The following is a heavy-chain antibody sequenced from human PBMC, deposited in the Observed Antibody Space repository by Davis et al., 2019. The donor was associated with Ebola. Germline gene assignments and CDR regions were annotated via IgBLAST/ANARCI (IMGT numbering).Heavy chain of an antibody. J-gene: IGHJ5*02. V-gene: IGHV3-23*01. CDR3: AKVHPPTTVTTGWFDP. Sequence: PGGSLRLSCAASGFIFSSYAMIWVRQAPGKGLEWVSSISVRSITYHADSVKGRFTISRDNSKNTLYLQMNSLRAEDTAVYYCAKVHPPTTVTTGWFDPWGQGTLVTVAS. CDR1: GFIFSSYA. CDR2: ISVRSIT. D-gene: IGHD4-17*01.